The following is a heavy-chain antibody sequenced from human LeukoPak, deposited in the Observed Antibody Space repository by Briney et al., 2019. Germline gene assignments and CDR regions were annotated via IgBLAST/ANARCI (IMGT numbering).Heavy chain of an antibody. CDR3: AREVCSGGSCQTLFDAFDI. CDR2: IIPIFGTA. J-gene: IGHJ3*02. Sequence: GASVKVSCKASGGTFSSYAISWVRQAPGQGLEWMGGIIPIFGTANYAQKFQGRDTITADESTSTAYMELSSLRSEDTAVYYCAREVCSGGSCQTLFDAFDIWGQGTMVTVSS. D-gene: IGHD2-15*01. V-gene: IGHV1-69*13. CDR1: GGTFSSYA.